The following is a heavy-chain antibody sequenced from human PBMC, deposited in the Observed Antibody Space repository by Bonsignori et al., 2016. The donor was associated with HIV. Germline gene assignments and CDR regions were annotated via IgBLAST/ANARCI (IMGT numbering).Heavy chain of an antibody. CDR1: GFSFSLSW. V-gene: IGHV3-7*01. Sequence: GGSLRLSCTASGFSFSLSWMSWVRQAPGKGLEWVANIKQDGSEEYYLDSVKGRFAISKDNAKSSLYLQMNSLRVEDTAVYYCARANWGSLDYWGQGTLVTVSS. CDR3: ARANWGSLDY. CDR2: IKQDGSEE. J-gene: IGHJ4*02. D-gene: IGHD7-27*01.